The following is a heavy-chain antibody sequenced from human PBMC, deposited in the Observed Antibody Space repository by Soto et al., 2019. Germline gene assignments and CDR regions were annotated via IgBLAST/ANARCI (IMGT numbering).Heavy chain of an antibody. CDR2: TYYRSRWHT. CDR3: ARVNRGGFLGDYYYGMDV. J-gene: IGHJ6*02. V-gene: IGHV6-1*01. CDR1: GDSVSSNSAA. Sequence: SQTLSLTCAISGDSVSSNSAAWSWIRQSPSRGLEWLGRTYYRSRWHTDYSVSVKSRISVNPDTSKNQFSLHLNSVTPEDTAVYYCARVNRGGFLGDYYYGMDVWGQGTTVTVSS. D-gene: IGHD3-10*01.